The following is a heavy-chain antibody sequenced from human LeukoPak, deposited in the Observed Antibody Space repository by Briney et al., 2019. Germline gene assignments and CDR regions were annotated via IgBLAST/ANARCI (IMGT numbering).Heavy chain of an antibody. CDR1: GYTFTAYY. Sequence: ASVKVSCKASGYTFTAYYMHWLRQAPGQGLEWMGRINPNSGGTNYAQKFQGRVSMTRDTSISTACMVLSRLRSDDTAVYYCARVVVEAYYYDSSGSGPFDYWGQGTLVTVSS. J-gene: IGHJ4*02. V-gene: IGHV1-2*02. CDR3: ARVVVEAYYYDSSGSGPFDY. D-gene: IGHD3-22*01. CDR2: INPNSGGT.